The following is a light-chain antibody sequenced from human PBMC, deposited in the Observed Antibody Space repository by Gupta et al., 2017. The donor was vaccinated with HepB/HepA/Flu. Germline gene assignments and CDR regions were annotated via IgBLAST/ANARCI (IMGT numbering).Light chain of an antibody. V-gene: IGLV1-40*01. Sequence: QSVLTHPPSVSGAPGQRVTISCTGSSSNIGAGYDVHWYQQLPGTAPKLLIYGNSNRPSGVPDRFSGSKSGTSASLAITGLQAEDGADYYCQSYDSSVSGSGVVFGGGTKLTVL. CDR2: GNS. J-gene: IGLJ2*01. CDR3: QSYDSSVSGSGVV. CDR1: SSNIGAGYD.